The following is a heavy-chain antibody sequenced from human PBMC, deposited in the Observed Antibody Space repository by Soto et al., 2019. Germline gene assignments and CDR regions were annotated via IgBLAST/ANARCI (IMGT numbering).Heavy chain of an antibody. Sequence: GGSLRLSCAASGFTFGSYAMSWVRQAPGKGLQWVSLVGGDGRGTSYADSVKGRFTISRDNAKNSLYLQMNSLRAEDTAVYYCARDFSSGGSCYDIWGQGTMVTV. CDR3: ARDFSSGGSCYDI. CDR2: VGGDGRGT. D-gene: IGHD2-15*01. CDR1: GFTFGSYA. V-gene: IGHV3-23*01. J-gene: IGHJ3*02.